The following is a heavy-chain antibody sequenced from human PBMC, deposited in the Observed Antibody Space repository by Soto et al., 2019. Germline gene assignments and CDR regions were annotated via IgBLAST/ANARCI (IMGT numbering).Heavy chain of an antibody. CDR2: IYTSGST. CDR1: GGSISSYC. J-gene: IGHJ6*02. Sequence: NPSETRSRTWTVSGGSISSYCWSGMGQPAGKGLEWIGRIYTSGSTNYNPSLKSRVTMSVDTSKNQFSLKLSSVTAADTAVYYCARGGNYGDYSVYGMDVWGQGTTVTVSS. D-gene: IGHD4-17*01. CDR3: ARGGNYGDYSVYGMDV. V-gene: IGHV4-4*07.